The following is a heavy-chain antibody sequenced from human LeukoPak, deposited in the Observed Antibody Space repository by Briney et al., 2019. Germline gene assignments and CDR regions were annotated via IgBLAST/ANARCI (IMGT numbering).Heavy chain of an antibody. D-gene: IGHD2-2*01. CDR3: ARALQYQLPSHFDY. J-gene: IGHJ4*02. CDR1: GGSISSGDYY. CDR2: IYYSGST. V-gene: IGHV4-30-4*01. Sequence: SQTLSLTCTVSGGSISSGDYYWSWIRQPLGKGLEWIGYIYYSGSTYYNPSLKSRVTISVDTSKNQFSLKLSSVTAADTAVYYCARALQYQLPSHFDYWGQGTLVAVSS.